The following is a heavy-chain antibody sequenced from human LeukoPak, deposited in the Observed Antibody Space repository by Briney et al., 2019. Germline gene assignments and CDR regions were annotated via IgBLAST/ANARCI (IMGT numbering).Heavy chain of an antibody. V-gene: IGHV3-7*01. CDR2: IKKDGSEK. D-gene: IGHD4-23*01. CDR1: GFTLSNYW. CDR3: VTTFGANSDTY. J-gene: IGHJ4*02. Sequence: GGSLRLSCAASGFTLSNYWLSWVRQAPGKGLEWVATIKKDGSEKNYVDSVKGRFTISRDSAKNSLYLQMNSLRADDTAIYYCVTTFGANSDTYWGQGARVTVSS.